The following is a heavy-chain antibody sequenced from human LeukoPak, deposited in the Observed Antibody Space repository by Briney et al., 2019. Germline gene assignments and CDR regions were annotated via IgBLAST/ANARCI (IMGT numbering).Heavy chain of an antibody. D-gene: IGHD3-22*01. V-gene: IGHV3-30*03. J-gene: IGHJ4*02. CDR1: GFTLSSYG. CDR3: ARGGTPWTYYYDSSGHGPFDY. Sequence: GGSLRLSCAASGFTLSSYGMHWVRQAPGKGLEWVAVISYDGTNKYYADSVKGRFTISRDNSKNTLYLQMNSLRAEDTAVYYCARGGTPWTYYYDSSGHGPFDYWGQGILVTVSS. CDR2: ISYDGTNK.